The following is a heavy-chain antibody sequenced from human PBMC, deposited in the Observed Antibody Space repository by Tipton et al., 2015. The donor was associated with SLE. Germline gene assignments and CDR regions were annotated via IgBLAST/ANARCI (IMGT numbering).Heavy chain of an antibody. CDR2: LDYSGIS. V-gene: IGHV4-39*01. D-gene: IGHD2-21*01. Sequence: TLSLTCTVSGGSISSNSYYWAWIRQSPGKGLEWIGSLDYSGISFYNPSLKSRVTISVDTSKNQFSLKLSSVTAADTSIYYCASSLVVLRNWFDPWGQGTLVTVSS. CDR1: GGSISSNSYY. CDR3: ASSLVVLRNWFDP. J-gene: IGHJ5*02.